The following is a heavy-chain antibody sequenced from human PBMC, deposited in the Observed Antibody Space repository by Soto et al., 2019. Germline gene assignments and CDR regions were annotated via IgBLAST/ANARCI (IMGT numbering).Heavy chain of an antibody. V-gene: IGHV3-30*03. CDR1: GFTFSSYG. CDR3: WTPFGGGYFDY. CDR2: ISYDGSNK. Sequence: QVQLVESGGGVVQPGRSLRLSCAASGFTFSSYGMHWVRQAPGKGLEWVAVISYDGSNKYYADSVKGRFTISRDNSKNTMYLQMNSLRAEDTAVYYCWTPFGGGYFDYWGKGTLVTVSA. J-gene: IGHJ4*02. D-gene: IGHD3-10*01.